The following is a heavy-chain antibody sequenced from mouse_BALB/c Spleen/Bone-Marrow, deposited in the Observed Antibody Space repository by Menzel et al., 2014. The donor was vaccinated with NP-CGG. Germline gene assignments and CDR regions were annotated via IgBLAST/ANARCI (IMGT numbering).Heavy chain of an antibody. J-gene: IGHJ2*01. Sequence: VQLQQSGAELARPGASVKLSCKASGYTFTSYWMQWVKQRPGQGLEWIGAIYPGDGDTRYTQKFKGKATLTADKSSSTAYMQLSSLASEDSAVYYCARVDPFDYWGQGTTLTVSS. CDR3: ARVDPFDY. CDR2: IYPGDGDT. D-gene: IGHD1-3*01. CDR1: GYTFTSYW. V-gene: IGHV1-87*01.